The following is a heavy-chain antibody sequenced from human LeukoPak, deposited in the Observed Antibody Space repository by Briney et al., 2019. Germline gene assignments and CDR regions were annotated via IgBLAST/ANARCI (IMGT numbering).Heavy chain of an antibody. D-gene: IGHD1-1*01. V-gene: IGHV1-18*01. CDR2: ISAYNGNT. CDR3: ARDGLPLGYNPKWFDP. CDR1: GYTFTSYG. Sequence: ASVKVSCKASGYTFTSYGISWVRQAPGQGLEWMGWISAYNGNTNYAQKPQGRVTMTTDTSTSTAYMELRSLRSDDTAVYYCARDGLPLGYNPKWFDPWGQGTLVTVSS. J-gene: IGHJ5*02.